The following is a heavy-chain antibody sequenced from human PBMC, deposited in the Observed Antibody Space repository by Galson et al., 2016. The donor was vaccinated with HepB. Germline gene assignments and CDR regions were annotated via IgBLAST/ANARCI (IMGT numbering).Heavy chain of an antibody. CDR3: ARDNFVVVPSGYLSWGPKPKKDEYSYNGMDV. CDR2: VYNSGST. V-gene: IGHV4-61*01. CDR1: GASVSSGSFY. D-gene: IGHD2-2*01. Sequence: ETLSLTCGVSGASVSSGSFYWSWIRQPPGKGLEWIGRVYNSGSTIHDPSLRGRATMSLDTSKNQFSLRLTSVTAADTAVYYCARDNFVVVPSGYLSWGPKPKKDEYSYNGMDVWGQGTTVTVSS. J-gene: IGHJ6*02.